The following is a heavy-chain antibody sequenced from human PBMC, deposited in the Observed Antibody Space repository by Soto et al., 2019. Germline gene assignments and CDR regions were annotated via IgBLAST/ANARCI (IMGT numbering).Heavy chain of an antibody. V-gene: IGHV4-59*08. CDR3: ARKGKTPYYDILTGYYSNYYYYMAV. D-gene: IGHD3-9*01. CDR1: GGSISSYY. CDR2: IYYSGST. J-gene: IGHJ6*03. Sequence: SETLSLTCSVSGGSISSYYWSWIRQPPGKGLEWIGNIYYSGSTNYNPSLKSRVTISVDTSKNQFSLKLSSVTAADTAVYYCARKGKTPYYDILTGYYSNYYYYMAVWGKGTTVIVSS.